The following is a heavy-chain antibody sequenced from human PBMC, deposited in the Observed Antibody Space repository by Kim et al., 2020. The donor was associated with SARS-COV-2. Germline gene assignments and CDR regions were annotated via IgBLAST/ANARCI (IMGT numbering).Heavy chain of an antibody. V-gene: IGHV3-72*01. Sequence: RYTREYAASVKGRFTISRDDSQKSLYLEMNSLTTEDTAVYYCARGRKSFDLWGQGTVVTVSS. J-gene: IGHJ3*01. CDR2: RYTR. CDR3: ARGRKSFDL. D-gene: IGHD3-10*01.